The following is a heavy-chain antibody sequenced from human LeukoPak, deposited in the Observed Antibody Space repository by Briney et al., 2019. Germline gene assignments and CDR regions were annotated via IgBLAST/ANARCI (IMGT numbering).Heavy chain of an antibody. J-gene: IGHJ3*02. CDR3: ARIVVVEDDAFDI. CDR2: IYYSGST. D-gene: IGHD3-22*01. Sequence: PSETLSLTCTVSGGSISSYYWSWIRQPPGKGLEWIGYIYYSGSTNYNPSLKSRVTISVDTSKNQFSLKLSSVTAADTAVYYCARIVVVEDDAFDIWGQGTMVTVSS. CDR1: GGSISSYY. V-gene: IGHV4-59*08.